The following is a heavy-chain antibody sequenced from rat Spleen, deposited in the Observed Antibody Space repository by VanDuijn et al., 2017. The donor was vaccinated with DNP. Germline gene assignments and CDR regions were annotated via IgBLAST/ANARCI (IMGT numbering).Heavy chain of an antibody. V-gene: IGHV4-2*01. Sequence: EVKLVESGGGLVQPGRSLKLSCAASGFNFNDYWMGWVRQAPGKGLEWIGEIKKDSSTINYTPSLKDKFTISRDNAQNTLYLQMSKVGSEDTAIYYCAREDAGVDAWGQGASVTVSS. D-gene: IGHD4-3*01. CDR2: IKKDSSTI. CDR3: AREDAGVDA. J-gene: IGHJ4*01. CDR1: GFNFNDYW.